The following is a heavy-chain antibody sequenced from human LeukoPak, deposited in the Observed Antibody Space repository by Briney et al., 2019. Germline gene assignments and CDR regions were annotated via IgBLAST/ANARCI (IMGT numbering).Heavy chain of an antibody. Sequence: GGSLRLSCAASGFTFSDYYMSWIRQAPGKGLEWVSYISSSGSTIYYADSVKGRFTISRDNAKNSLYLQMNSLRAEDTAVYYCARRSSSSTYYYYYYMDVWGKGSTVTVPS. V-gene: IGHV3-11*04. D-gene: IGHD6-6*01. CDR1: GFTFSDYY. CDR3: ARRSSSSTYYYYYYMDV. J-gene: IGHJ6*03. CDR2: ISSSGSTI.